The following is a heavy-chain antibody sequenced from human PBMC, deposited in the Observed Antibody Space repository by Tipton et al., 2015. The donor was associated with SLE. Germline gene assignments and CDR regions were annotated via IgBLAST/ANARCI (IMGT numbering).Heavy chain of an antibody. J-gene: IGHJ4*02. D-gene: IGHD1-26*01. V-gene: IGHV3-30*18. CDR3: AKDVSVGAAMTLFDY. Sequence: SLRLSCAASGFTFSSYGMHWVRQAPGKGLEWVAVIWYDGSNKYYADSVKGRFTISRDNSKNTLYLQMNSLRAEDTAMYYCAKDVSVGAAMTLFDYWGQGTLVTVSS. CDR1: GFTFSSYG. CDR2: IWYDGSNK.